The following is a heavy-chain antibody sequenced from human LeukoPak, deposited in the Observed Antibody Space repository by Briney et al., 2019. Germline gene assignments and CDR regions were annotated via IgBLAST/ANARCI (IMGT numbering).Heavy chain of an antibody. D-gene: IGHD1-26*01. CDR3: ARDWRGAQES. Sequence: GGSLRLSCAASGFTFSSYSMNWVRQAPGKGLEWVSYISSSSTIYYADSVKGRFTISRDNAKNSLYLQMNSLRVEDTAVYYCARDWRGAQESWGQGTLVTVSS. CDR1: GFTFSSYS. V-gene: IGHV3-48*01. J-gene: IGHJ5*02. CDR2: ISSSSTI.